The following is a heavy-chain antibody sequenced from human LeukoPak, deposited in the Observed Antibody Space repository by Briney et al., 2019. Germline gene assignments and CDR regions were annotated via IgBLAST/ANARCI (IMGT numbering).Heavy chain of an antibody. D-gene: IGHD5-18*01. CDR2: IIPIFGTA. CDR3: ARVSRGYSLIDY. J-gene: IGHJ4*02. Sequence: SVKVSCKASGGTFSSYAISWVRQAPGQGLEWMGGIIPIFGTANYAQKFQGRVTITADKSTSTAYMELSSLRSEDTAVYYCARVSRGYSLIDYWGQGTLVTVSS. CDR1: GGTFSSYA. V-gene: IGHV1-69*06.